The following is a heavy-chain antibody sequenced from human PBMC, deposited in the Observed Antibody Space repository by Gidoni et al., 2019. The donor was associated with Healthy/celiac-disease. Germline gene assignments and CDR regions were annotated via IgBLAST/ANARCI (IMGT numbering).Heavy chain of an antibody. J-gene: IGHJ4*02. V-gene: IGHV3-33*01. D-gene: IGHD4-17*01. CDR1: GFTFSSYG. CDR3: AREIDYGDYENSFLDY. Sequence: QVQLVESGGGVVQPGRSLRLSCAASGFTFSSYGMHWVRQAPGKGLEWVAVIWYDGSNKDYADSVKGRFTISRDNSKNTLYLQMNSLRAEDTAVYYCAREIDYGDYENSFLDYWGQGTLVTVSS. CDR2: IWYDGSNK.